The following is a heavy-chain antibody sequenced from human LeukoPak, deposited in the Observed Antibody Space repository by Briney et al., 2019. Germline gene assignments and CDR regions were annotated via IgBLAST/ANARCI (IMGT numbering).Heavy chain of an antibody. D-gene: IGHD3-22*01. CDR3: TRDRAYYYDSSGYSLPSD. Sequence: GGSLRLSCTASGFTFGDYAMSWFRQAPGKGLEWVGFIRSKAYGGTTEYAASVKGRFTISRDDSKSIAYLQMNSLKTEDTAVYYCTRDRAYYYDSSGYSLPSDWGQGTLVIVSS. V-gene: IGHV3-49*03. J-gene: IGHJ4*02. CDR2: IRSKAYGGTT. CDR1: GFTFGDYA.